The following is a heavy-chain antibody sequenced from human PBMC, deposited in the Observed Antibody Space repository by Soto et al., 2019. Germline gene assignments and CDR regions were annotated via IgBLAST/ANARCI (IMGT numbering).Heavy chain of an antibody. CDR2: ILGRDDTT. V-gene: IGHV3-23*01. J-gene: IGHJ4*02. CDR3: TKGAWLDY. CDR1: GFCFNTFD. D-gene: IGHD5-12*01. Sequence: EVQVLESGGDLVEPGGSLRLSCAACGFCFNTFDMSWVRQAPGKGLEWVSVILGRDDTTYYADSVKGRFTISRDTFKNTLHLQMNSLRVEDTALYFCTKGAWLDYWGQGTLVTVSS.